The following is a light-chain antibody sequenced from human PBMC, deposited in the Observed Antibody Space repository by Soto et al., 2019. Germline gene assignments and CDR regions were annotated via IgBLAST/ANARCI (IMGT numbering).Light chain of an antibody. CDR2: DAS. V-gene: IGKV1-5*01. CDR1: QSISSW. Sequence: DIQMTQSPSTLSASVGDRVTITCRASQSISSWLAWYQQKPGKAPKLLIYDASSLESGVPSRFSGSGSGTDFTLTITSLQPDDFATYYCQQDYNYSVTFGQGTKVDIK. CDR3: QQDYNYSVT. J-gene: IGKJ1*01.